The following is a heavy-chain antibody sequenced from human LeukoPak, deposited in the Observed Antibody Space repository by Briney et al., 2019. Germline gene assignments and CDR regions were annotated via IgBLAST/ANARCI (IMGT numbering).Heavy chain of an antibody. Sequence: GESLRISCKGSGYSFTSYWISWVRQMPGKGLEWMGRIDPSDSYTNYSPSFQGHVTISADKSISTAYLQWSSLKASDTATYYCARSIGYCSSTSCPNWFDPWGQGTLVTVSS. D-gene: IGHD2-2*01. CDR1: GYSFTSYW. CDR3: ARSIGYCSSTSCPNWFDP. J-gene: IGHJ5*02. CDR2: IDPSDSYT. V-gene: IGHV5-10-1*01.